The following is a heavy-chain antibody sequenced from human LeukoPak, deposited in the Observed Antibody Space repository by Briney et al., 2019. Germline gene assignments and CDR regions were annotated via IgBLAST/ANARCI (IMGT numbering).Heavy chain of an antibody. CDR3: ARSSSSWSQNFDY. D-gene: IGHD6-13*01. Sequence: GGSLRLSCAASGFTFDDYAMHWVRQAPGKGLEWVSLISWDGGSTYYADSVKGRFTISRDNAKNSLYLQMNSLRAEDTAVYYCARSSSSWSQNFDYWGQGTLVTVSS. CDR2: ISWDGGST. J-gene: IGHJ4*02. V-gene: IGHV3-43D*04. CDR1: GFTFDDYA.